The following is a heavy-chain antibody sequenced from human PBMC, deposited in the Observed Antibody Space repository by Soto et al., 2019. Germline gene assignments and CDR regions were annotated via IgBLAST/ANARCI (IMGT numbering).Heavy chain of an antibody. V-gene: IGHV4-4*07. D-gene: IGHD1-26*01. CDR2: VYSSGTT. CDR1: GGSINSYW. CDR3: ALALGPTTGLDY. Sequence: SETLCLTCSVSGGSINSYWWSWIRQPAGKGLEWIGRVYSSGTTDYSPSLNSRATMSVETSKNQFSLKLTSVTAADTAVYYCALALGPTTGLDYWGQGTLVTVSS. J-gene: IGHJ4*02.